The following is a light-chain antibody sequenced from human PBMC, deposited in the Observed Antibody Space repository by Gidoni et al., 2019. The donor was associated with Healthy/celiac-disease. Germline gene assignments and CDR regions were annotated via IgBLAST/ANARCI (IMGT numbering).Light chain of an antibody. Sequence: DIQMTQSPSTLSASVGDRVTITCRASKSISSWLACYQQKPGKSPKLLIYNASSLESVVPSSFSGSGSGTEFTLTISSLQPYDFATYYCQQYNSYPKTFGQGTKVEIK. CDR3: QQYNSYPKT. CDR2: NAS. CDR1: KSISSW. J-gene: IGKJ1*01. V-gene: IGKV1-5*03.